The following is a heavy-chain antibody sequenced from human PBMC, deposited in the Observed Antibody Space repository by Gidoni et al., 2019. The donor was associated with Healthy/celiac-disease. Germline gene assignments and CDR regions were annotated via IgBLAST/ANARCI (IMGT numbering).Heavy chain of an antibody. CDR3: ARGAPSGYDGIY. D-gene: IGHD5-12*01. V-gene: IGHV3-21*01. J-gene: IGHJ4*02. CDR1: GFPFSSYS. Sequence: EVQLVESGGGLVKPGGSLRLSCAASGFPFSSYSMNSVRQAPGKGLEWVSSISSSSSYIYYADSVKGRFTISRDNAKNSLYLQMNSLRAEDTAVYYCARGAPSGYDGIYWGQGTLVTVSS. CDR2: ISSSSSYI.